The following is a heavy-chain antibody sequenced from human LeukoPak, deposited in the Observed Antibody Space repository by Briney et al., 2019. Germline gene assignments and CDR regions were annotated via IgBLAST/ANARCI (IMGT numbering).Heavy chain of an antibody. D-gene: IGHD1-26*01. V-gene: IGHV4-4*07. CDR2: IYTSGST. J-gene: IGHJ4*02. CDR1: GGSISSYY. Sequence: PSETQSLTCTVSGGSISSYYWSWIRQPAGKGLEWIGRIYTSGSTNYNPSLKSRVTMSVDTSKDQFSLKLSSVTAADTAVYYCARGSLSWELRPFDYWGQGTLVTVSS. CDR3: ARGSLSWELRPFDY.